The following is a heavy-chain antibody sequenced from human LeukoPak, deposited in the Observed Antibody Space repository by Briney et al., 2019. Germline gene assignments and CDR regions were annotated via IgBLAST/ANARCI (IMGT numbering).Heavy chain of an antibody. V-gene: IGHV1-69*04. D-gene: IGHD6-13*01. J-gene: IGHJ5*02. CDR2: IIPILGIA. Sequence: ASVKASCKASGGTFSSYAISWVRQAPGQGLEWMGRIIPILGIANYAQKFQGRVTITADKSTSTAYMELSSLRTEDTAVYYCARDQEPYSSSWYLARWFDPWGQGTLVTVSS. CDR3: ARDQEPYSSSWYLARWFDP. CDR1: GGTFSSYA.